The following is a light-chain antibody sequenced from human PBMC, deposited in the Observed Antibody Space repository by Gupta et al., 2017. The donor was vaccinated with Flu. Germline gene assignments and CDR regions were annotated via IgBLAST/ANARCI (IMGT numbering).Light chain of an antibody. CDR2: DNN. J-gene: IGLJ1*01. V-gene: IGLV1-51*01. CDR3: GTWDSSLSDYD. CDR1: SSNIGKKY. Sequence: SVFTHPPSVAAATGQKVTISCSGTSSNIGKKYVSGYQQLPGTGPKRPSDDNNERPSGIPDRFSGSKSGTSGNLSFTRLQTGDEADYYCGTWDSSLSDYDFGTGTEVTVL.